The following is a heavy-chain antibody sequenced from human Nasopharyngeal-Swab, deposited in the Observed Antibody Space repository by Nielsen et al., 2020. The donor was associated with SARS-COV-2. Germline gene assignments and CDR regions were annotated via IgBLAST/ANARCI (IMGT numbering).Heavy chain of an antibody. D-gene: IGHD3-16*01. CDR3: ARVYGGSLKNSFDL. J-gene: IGHJ3*01. Sequence: GESLKISCAASGFIFSHFGIHWVRQAPGKGLEYLSSISGNGDRTYYLESVKGRFTISRDESKNTMYLQMDNLRIEDTAVYFCARVYGGSLKNSFDLWGKGTRVTVSS. CDR1: GFIFSHFG. CDR2: ISGNGDRT. V-gene: IGHV3-64*02.